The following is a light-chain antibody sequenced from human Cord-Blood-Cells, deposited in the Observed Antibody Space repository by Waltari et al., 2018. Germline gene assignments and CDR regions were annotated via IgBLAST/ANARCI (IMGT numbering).Light chain of an antibody. V-gene: IGLV2-23*01. J-gene: IGLJ3*02. CDR3: CSYAGSSSNWV. CDR2: EGS. Sequence: QSALTQPASVSGSPGQSITISSTGTSSDVRSYNLFSWYQQHRGKAPKLMIYEGSKWPSGVSNRCSGSKSGNTAALTISGLQAEDEADYYCCSYAGSSSNWVFGGGTKLTVL. CDR1: SSDVRSYNL.